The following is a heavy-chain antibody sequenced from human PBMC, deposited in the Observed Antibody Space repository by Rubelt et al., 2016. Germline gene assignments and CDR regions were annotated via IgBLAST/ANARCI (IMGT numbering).Heavy chain of an antibody. Sequence: VKVSCKASGYTFTGYYMHWVRQAPGQGLEWMGRINPNSGGTNYAQKFQGRVTMTRDTSISTAYMELSRLRSDDTAVYYCARGLEYSSSTVPSYYYGMDVWGQGTTVTVSS. V-gene: IGHV1-2*06. D-gene: IGHD6-6*01. CDR3: ARGLEYSSSTVPSYYYGMDV. CDR1: GYTFTGYY. CDR2: INPNSGGT. J-gene: IGHJ6*02.